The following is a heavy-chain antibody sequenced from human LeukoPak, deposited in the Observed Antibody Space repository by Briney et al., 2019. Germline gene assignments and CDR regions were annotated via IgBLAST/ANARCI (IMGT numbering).Heavy chain of an antibody. J-gene: IGHJ4*02. V-gene: IGHV3-15*01. CDR2: IKSKSDGGTT. D-gene: IGHD5-18*01. CDR1: GFTFSNAW. Sequence: GGSLRLSCAASGFTFSNAWMTWVRRAPGKGLEWVGLIKSKSDGGTTDYAAPVKGRFTISRDDSKTTLYLQMNSLKAEDTAVYYCTTGAWIQLWLADYWGRGTLVTVSS. CDR3: TTGAWIQLWLADY.